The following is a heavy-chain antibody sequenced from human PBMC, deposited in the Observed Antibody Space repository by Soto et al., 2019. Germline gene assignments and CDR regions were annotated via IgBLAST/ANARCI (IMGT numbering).Heavy chain of an antibody. V-gene: IGHV4-4*07. CDR3: PTGQRFYAWFDA. J-gene: IGHJ5*02. D-gene: IGHD3-3*01. Sequence: SETLSHTCSVSGGSMSSYYWTWLRQPAGKGLEWIGRVYSSGGTHYNSSLKSLVTISLDTSRNQLSLRLISVTAADTAVYYCPTGQRFYAWFDAWAQLTLATV. CDR2: VYSSGGT. CDR1: GGSMSSYY.